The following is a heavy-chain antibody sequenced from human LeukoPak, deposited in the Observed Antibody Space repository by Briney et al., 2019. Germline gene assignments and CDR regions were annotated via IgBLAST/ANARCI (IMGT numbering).Heavy chain of an antibody. V-gene: IGHV1-46*01. D-gene: IGHD2-2*01. CDR3: AMYCSSTSCQDY. CDR2: INPSGGST. J-gene: IGHJ4*02. Sequence: ASVKVSCKASGYTFTSYGISWVRQAPGQGLEWMGIINPSGGSTSYAQKFQGRVTMTRDTSTSTVYMELSSLRSEDTAVYYCAMYCSSTSCQDYWGQGTLVTVSS. CDR1: GYTFTSYG.